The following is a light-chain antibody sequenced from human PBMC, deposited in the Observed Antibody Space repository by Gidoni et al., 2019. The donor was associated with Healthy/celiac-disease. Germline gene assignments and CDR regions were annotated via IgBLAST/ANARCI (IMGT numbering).Light chain of an antibody. CDR2: LGS. V-gene: IGKV2-28*01. Sequence: DMVLPHSQASLHVTPGEPASISCRSSQSFLHSTGYIYLDWYLQKPGQSPQLLIYLGSKRASGVPDRFSGSGSGTDFTLKISRVEAEDVGVYYCMQALQTPRAFGQGTKLEIK. CDR3: MQALQTPRA. CDR1: QSFLHSTGYIY. J-gene: IGKJ2*01.